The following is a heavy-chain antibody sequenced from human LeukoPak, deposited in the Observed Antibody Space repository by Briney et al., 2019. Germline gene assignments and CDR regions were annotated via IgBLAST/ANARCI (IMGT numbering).Heavy chain of an antibody. Sequence: GGSLRLSCTASGFTFSGYNMNWVRQAPGKGLEWVSSISSLSSYLYYADSVKGRFTISRDNAKNSLYLQMNSLRAEDTAVYYCARVHYYDSSGYLDAFDIWGQGTMVTVSS. D-gene: IGHD3-22*01. V-gene: IGHV3-21*04. CDR2: ISSLSSYL. CDR3: ARVHYYDSSGYLDAFDI. J-gene: IGHJ3*02. CDR1: GFTFSGYN.